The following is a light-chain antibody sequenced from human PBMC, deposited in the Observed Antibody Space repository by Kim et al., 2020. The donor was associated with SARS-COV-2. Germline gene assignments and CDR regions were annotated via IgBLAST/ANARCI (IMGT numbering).Light chain of an antibody. Sequence: VSPGQTASITCSGDKLGDQYACWYQQRPGQSPILVISEDNKRPSGIPERFSGSNSGNTATLTISGAQAMDEADYYCQAWDRSTVVFGGGTQLTVL. CDR2: EDN. CDR1: KLGDQY. V-gene: IGLV3-1*01. J-gene: IGLJ2*01. CDR3: QAWDRSTVV.